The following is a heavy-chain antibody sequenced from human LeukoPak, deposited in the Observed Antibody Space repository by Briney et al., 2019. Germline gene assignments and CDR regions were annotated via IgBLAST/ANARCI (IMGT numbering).Heavy chain of an antibody. J-gene: IGHJ6*03. V-gene: IGHV4-34*01. CDR3: ARGLPAAILSYYYYYMDV. Sequence: SETLSLTCAVYGGSFSGYYWTWIRQPPGKGLEWIGEINHSGSTNYNPSLKSRVTISVDTSKNQFSLKLSSVTAADTAVYYCARGLPAAILSYYYYYMDVWGKGTTVTASS. CDR1: GGSFSGYY. CDR2: INHSGST. D-gene: IGHD2-2*01.